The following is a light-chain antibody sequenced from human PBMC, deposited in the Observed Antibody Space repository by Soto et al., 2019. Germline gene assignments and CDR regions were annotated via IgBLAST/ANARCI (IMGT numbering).Light chain of an antibody. CDR3: LSYTTSSSYV. CDR1: SSDVGAYNR. V-gene: IGLV2-14*01. J-gene: IGLJ1*01. Sequence: QSALTQPASVSGSPGQSITISCTGSSSDVGAYNRVSWYQQRSGKAPKLMVYEVTHRPSGVSNRFSGSKSGNTASLTISGLQAEDEADYYCLSYTTSSSYVFGTGTKAPS. CDR2: EVT.